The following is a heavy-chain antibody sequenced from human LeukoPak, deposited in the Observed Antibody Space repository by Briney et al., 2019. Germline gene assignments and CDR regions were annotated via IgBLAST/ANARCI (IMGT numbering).Heavy chain of an antibody. CDR2: IRYDGSNK. CDR1: GFTFSSYG. V-gene: IGHV3-30*02. D-gene: IGHD6-13*01. CDR3: ANPRIAAAGITP. Sequence: PGGSLRLSCAASGFTFSSYGMHWVRQAQGKGLEWVAFIRYDGSNKYYADSVKGRFTISRDNSKNTLYLQMNSLRAEDTAVYYCANPRIAAAGITPWGQGTVVTVSS. J-gene: IGHJ3*01.